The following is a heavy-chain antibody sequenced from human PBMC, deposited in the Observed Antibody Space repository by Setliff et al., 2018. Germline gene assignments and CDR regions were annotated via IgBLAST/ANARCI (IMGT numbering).Heavy chain of an antibody. Sequence: SVKVSCKASGGTFSSYVISWVREAPGQGLEWMGGIIPIFGTANYAQKFQGRVTITADESTSTAYMELSSLGSEDTAVYYCAGGQPLVRKYYYYMDVWGKGTTVTVSS. CDR2: IIPIFGTA. CDR3: AGGQPLVRKYYYYMDV. J-gene: IGHJ6*03. CDR1: GGTFSSYV. V-gene: IGHV1-69*13. D-gene: IGHD3-10*01.